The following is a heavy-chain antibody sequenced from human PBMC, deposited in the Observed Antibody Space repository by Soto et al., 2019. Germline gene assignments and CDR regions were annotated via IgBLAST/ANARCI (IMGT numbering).Heavy chain of an antibody. Sequence: GGSLRLSCTASGFTFSKAYMNWVRQAPGKGLVWVSRIKGDGSETNYADSVKGRFTISRDNAKNTLYLQLNSLRAEDTAVYYCLRGNSGYGNFDYWGQGTRVTVSS. V-gene: IGHV3-74*01. CDR2: IKGDGSET. J-gene: IGHJ4*02. CDR3: LRGNSGYGNFDY. CDR1: GFTFSKAY. D-gene: IGHD5-12*01.